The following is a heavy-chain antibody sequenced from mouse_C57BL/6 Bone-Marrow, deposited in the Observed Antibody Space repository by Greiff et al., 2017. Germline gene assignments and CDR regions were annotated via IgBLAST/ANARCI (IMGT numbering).Heavy chain of an antibody. Sequence: QVQLQQPGAELVKPGASVKLSCKASGYTFTSYWMQWVKQRPGQGLEWIGEIDPSDSYTNYNQKFKGKATLTVDPSSSTAYMQLSSLTSEDSAVYYCASYYCSSYWYFDVWGTGTTVTVSS. J-gene: IGHJ1*03. D-gene: IGHD1-1*01. CDR1: GYTFTSYW. CDR3: ASYYCSSYWYFDV. V-gene: IGHV1-50*01. CDR2: IDPSDSYT.